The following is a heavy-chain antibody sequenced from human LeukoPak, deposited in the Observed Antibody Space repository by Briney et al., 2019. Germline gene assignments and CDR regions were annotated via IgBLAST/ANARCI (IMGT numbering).Heavy chain of an antibody. CDR1: GYTFTSYA. Sequence: APVKVSCKASGYTFTSYAMHWVRQAPGQRLEWMGWINAGNGNTKYSQKFQGRVTITRDTSASTAYMELSSLRSEDTAVYYCASGHYYDSSGYYDGMDVWGQGTTVTVSS. J-gene: IGHJ6*02. D-gene: IGHD3-22*01. CDR3: ASGHYYDSSGYYDGMDV. CDR2: INAGNGNT. V-gene: IGHV1-3*01.